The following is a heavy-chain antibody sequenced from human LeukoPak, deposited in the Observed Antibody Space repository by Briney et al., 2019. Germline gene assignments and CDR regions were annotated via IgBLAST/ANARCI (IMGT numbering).Heavy chain of an antibody. J-gene: IGHJ4*02. CDR2: ISSSSSYI. V-gene: IGHV3-21*01. Sequence: GGSLRLSCGASGFTFSSYSMNWVRQAPGKGLEWVSSISSSSSYIYYADSVKGRFTISRDNAKNSLYLQMNSLRAEDTAVYYCARVRGSSGYYSEYYFDYWGQGALVTVSS. D-gene: IGHD3-22*01. CDR1: GFTFSSYS. CDR3: ARVRGSSGYYSEYYFDY.